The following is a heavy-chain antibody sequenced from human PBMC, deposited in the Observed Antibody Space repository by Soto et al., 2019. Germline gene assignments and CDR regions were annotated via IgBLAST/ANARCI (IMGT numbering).Heavy chain of an antibody. CDR2: IYHSVST. J-gene: IGHJ4*02. CDR1: GGSISSGGYS. V-gene: IGHV4-30-2*01. Sequence: QLQLLESGSGLVKPSQTLSLTCAVSGGSISSGGYSWGWIRQPPGKGLEWIGYIYHSVSTYYNPSLKRRVTISVDRSKNQFSLRLSSVTAPDTAVYYCARVPHYWGQGTLVTVSS. CDR3: ARVPHY.